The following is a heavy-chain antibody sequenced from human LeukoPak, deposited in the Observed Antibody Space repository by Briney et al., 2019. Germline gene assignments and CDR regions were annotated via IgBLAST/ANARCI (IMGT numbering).Heavy chain of an antibody. V-gene: IGHV3-23*01. CDR2: ISGSGGST. CDR1: GFTFSSYG. D-gene: IGHD1-26*01. Sequence: PGGSQRLSCAASGFTFSSYGMSWIRQAPGKGLEWVSAISGSGGSTYYADSVKGRFTISRDNSKNTLYLQMNSLRAEDTAVYYCAKGVLVGATQQYYFDYWGQGTLVTVSS. CDR3: AKGVLVGATQQYYFDY. J-gene: IGHJ4*02.